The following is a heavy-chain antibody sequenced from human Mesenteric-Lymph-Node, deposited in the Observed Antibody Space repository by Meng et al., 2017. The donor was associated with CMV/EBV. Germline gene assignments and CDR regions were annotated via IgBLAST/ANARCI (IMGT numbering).Heavy chain of an antibody. CDR1: GFTFNRYG. CDR2: VSGSGGST. V-gene: IGHV3-23*01. Sequence: GGSLRLSCAASGFTFNRYGMSWVRQAPGKGLEWVSGVSGSGGSTYYADSVKGRFTISRDNSKNTLYLQMNSLRAEDTAAYYCAKWKDFWSGYYGDVFDTWGQGTMVTVSS. J-gene: IGHJ3*02. CDR3: AKWKDFWSGYYGDVFDT. D-gene: IGHD3-3*01.